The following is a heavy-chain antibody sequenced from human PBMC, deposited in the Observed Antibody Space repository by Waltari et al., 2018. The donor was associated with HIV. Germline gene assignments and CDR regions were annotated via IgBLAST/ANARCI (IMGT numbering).Heavy chain of an antibody. Sequence: EVQLVESGGGLVKPGDSLRLSCAASGFIFSDAWMIWVRQAPGKGRKWVGRIKNKPNDEAVDYGAAVEGRVTISRDDSKNMVYLQMRSLTIEDTAVYFCSTWQVGSSWGQGTLVTVSS. J-gene: IGHJ4*02. D-gene: IGHD6-13*01. V-gene: IGHV3-15*01. CDR3: STWQVGSS. CDR2: IKNKPNDEAV. CDR1: GFIFSDAW.